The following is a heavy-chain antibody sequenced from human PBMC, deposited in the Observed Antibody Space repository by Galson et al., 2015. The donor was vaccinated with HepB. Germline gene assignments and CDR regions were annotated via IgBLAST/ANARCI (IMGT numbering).Heavy chain of an antibody. CDR1: GFDFSNYA. V-gene: IGHV3-49*03. D-gene: IGHD3-3*01. Sequence: SLRLSCAASGFDFSNYAMSWFRQAPGKGLEWVGFIRSKPYGGTTEHAASVKGRFSISRDDSKSIAYLQMNSLKTEDTAVYYCTRGIRFLEWFPFPDYWGQGTLVSVSS. J-gene: IGHJ4*02. CDR2: IRSKPYGGTT. CDR3: TRGIRFLEWFPFPDY.